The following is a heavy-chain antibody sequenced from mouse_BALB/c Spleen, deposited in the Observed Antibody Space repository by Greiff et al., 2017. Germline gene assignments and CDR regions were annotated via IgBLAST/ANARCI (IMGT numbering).Heavy chain of an antibody. V-gene: IGHV2-6-7*01. CDR1: GFSLTGYG. D-gene: IGHD1-1*01. J-gene: IGHJ4*01. CDR2: IWGDGST. CDR3: ARIITTVVDAMDD. Sequence: QVQLKESGPGLVAPSQSLSITCTVSGFSLTGYGVNWVRQPPGKGLEWLGMIWGDGSTDYNSALKSRLSISKYNSKSQVFLKMNSLQTDDTARYYCARIITTVVDAMDDWGQGTSVTVSS.